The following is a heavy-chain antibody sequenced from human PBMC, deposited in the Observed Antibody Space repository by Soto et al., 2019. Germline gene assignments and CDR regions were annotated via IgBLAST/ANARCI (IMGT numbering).Heavy chain of an antibody. D-gene: IGHD2-15*01. CDR1: GFFMSSGNY. CDR3: ARARWYDAFDV. Sequence: PXETLFLTCSVSGFFMSSGNYWGWIRKPPGKGLEWIGSIFHGGNTYYNPSLKSRVTISVDMSKNQFSLKLNSVTAADTAVYYCARARWYDAFDVWGQGAVVTVSS. V-gene: IGHV4-38-2*02. CDR2: IFHGGNT. J-gene: IGHJ3*01.